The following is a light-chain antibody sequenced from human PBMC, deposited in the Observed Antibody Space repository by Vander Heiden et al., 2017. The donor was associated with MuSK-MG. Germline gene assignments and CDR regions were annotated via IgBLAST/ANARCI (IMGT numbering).Light chain of an antibody. Sequence: EIVLTQSPGTRSLSPGERATLSCRASQSVRSNFLAWYQQKPGQAPRLLIYGSSTRATGIPDRFSGSGSGTDFTLTISRLEPEDFAVYSCQQYDSSPITFGQGTRLEIK. V-gene: IGKV3-20*01. CDR2: GSS. CDR3: QQYDSSPIT. J-gene: IGKJ5*01. CDR1: QSVRSNF.